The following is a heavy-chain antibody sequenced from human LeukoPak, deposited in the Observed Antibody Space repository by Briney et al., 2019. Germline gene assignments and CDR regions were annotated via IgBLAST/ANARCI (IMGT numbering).Heavy chain of an antibody. Sequence: SETLSLTCTVSGGSISSYYWSWIRQPPGKGLEWIGSIYYSGSTYYNPSLKSRVTISVDTSKNQFSLKLSSVTAADTAVYYCARGFSGRLVTVNNTRGNWFDPWGQGTLVTVSS. CDR2: IYYSGST. D-gene: IGHD2-21*02. CDR3: ARGFSGRLVTVNNTRGNWFDP. CDR1: GGSISSYY. V-gene: IGHV4-39*01. J-gene: IGHJ5*02.